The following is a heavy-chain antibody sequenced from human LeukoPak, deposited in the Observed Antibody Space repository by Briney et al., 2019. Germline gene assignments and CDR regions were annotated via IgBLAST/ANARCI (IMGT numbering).Heavy chain of an antibody. Sequence: GGSLRLSCAGSGFSLSSSWMYWVRQAPGKGLEWVANINGDGSVNHYVDSVRGRFTISRDNAKNSLYLQMNSLRAEDTAVFYCAKGFYNDAIFDYWGQGTLVTVSS. CDR1: GFSLSSSW. D-gene: IGHD1-1*01. V-gene: IGHV3-7*01. J-gene: IGHJ4*02. CDR2: INGDGSVN. CDR3: AKGFYNDAIFDY.